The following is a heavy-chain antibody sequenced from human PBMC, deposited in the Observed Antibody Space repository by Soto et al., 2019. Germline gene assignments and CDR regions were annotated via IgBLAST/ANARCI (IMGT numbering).Heavy chain of an antibody. D-gene: IGHD3-22*01. Sequence: LRLSCAASGFTFSNYVIHWVRQAPGKGLEWVALLSYDGSNKYYGDSVKGRFTISRDNSKNTLYLQVNSLRLEDTAIYFCARGRDYFDSSGPNYYGMDVWGQGTTVTVSS. CDR2: LSYDGSNK. CDR1: GFTFSNYV. J-gene: IGHJ6*02. V-gene: IGHV3-30-3*01. CDR3: ARGRDYFDSSGPNYYGMDV.